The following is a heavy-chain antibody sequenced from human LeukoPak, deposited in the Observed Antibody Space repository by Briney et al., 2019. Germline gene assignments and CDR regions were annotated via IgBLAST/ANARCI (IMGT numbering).Heavy chain of an antibody. CDR2: ISGSGGST. CDR3: AKSVYGGGYYYYGMDV. CDR1: GFTFSSYS. V-gene: IGHV3-23*01. D-gene: IGHD4-23*01. J-gene: IGHJ6*02. Sequence: GGSLRLSCAASGFTFSSYSMNWVRQAPGKGLEWVSAISGSGGSTYYADSVKGRFTISRDNSKNTLYLQMNSLRAEDTAVYYCAKSVYGGGYYYYGMDVWGQGTTVTVSS.